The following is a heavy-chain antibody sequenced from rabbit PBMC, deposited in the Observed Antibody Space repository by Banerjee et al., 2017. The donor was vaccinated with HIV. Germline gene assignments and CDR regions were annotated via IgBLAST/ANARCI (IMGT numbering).Heavy chain of an antibody. CDR1: GFSFSNKAV. J-gene: IGHJ4*01. V-gene: IGHV1S45*01. Sequence: QEQLVESGGGLVKPEGSLKLSCTASGFSFSNKAVMCWVRQAPGKGLEWIACINAITGKAVYASWAKGRFTFSKTSSTTVTLQMTSLTAADTATYFCARGYGSSSGYPDLWGPGTLVTVS. CDR2: INAITGKA. D-gene: IGHD1-1*01. CDR3: ARGYGSSSGYPDL.